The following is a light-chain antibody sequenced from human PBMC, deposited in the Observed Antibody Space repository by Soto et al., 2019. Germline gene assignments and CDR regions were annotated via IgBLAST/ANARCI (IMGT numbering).Light chain of an antibody. Sequence: DLPLTQSPSFLSASVGDRVTITCRASQGIGPYLGWYQQKPGKAPKLLIYAAPTLPSGVPSTFSGGGSGTEFTLTISSLQPEDFATYYCQQVYSYPLTFGQGTKVEIK. CDR2: AAP. V-gene: IGKV1-9*01. J-gene: IGKJ1*01. CDR1: QGIGPY. CDR3: QQVYSYPLT.